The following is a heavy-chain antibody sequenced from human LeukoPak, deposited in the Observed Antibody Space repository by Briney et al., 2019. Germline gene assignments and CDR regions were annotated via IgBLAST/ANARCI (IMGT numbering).Heavy chain of an antibody. CDR3: AGPITGTTFQP. CDR2: ISSSSYI. J-gene: IGHJ4*02. D-gene: IGHD1-7*01. V-gene: IGHV3-21*01. CDR1: GFTFSSYS. Sequence: PGGSLRLSCAASGFTFSSYSMNWVRQAPGKGLEWVSSISSSSYIYYADSVKGRFTISRDNAKNSLYLQMNSLRAVDTAVYYRAGPITGTTFQPWGQGTLDTVSS.